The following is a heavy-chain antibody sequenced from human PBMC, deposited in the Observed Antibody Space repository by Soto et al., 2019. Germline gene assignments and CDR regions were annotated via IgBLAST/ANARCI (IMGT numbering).Heavy chain of an antibody. J-gene: IGHJ4*02. CDR1: EGNCIGSG. D-gene: IGHD2-21*01. Sequence: SLCYRAAEGNCIGSGGSWFSKAPGKGVEWVAYITGSGGVMFHADSVKGRFSISRDNAKNSLFLEMSDLTADDTGVYYCAKVAPFILGSPFWGQGPLVTGSS. V-gene: IGHV3-48*03. CDR2: ITGSGGVM. CDR3: AKVAPFILGSPF.